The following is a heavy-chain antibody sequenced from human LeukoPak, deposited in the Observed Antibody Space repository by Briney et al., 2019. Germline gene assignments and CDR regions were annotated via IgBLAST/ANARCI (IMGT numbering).Heavy chain of an antibody. CDR2: IRSGSTYI. CDR3: ARDGIFDY. V-gene: IGHV3-21*01. Sequence: VGSLRLSCAASRFTFSTYSMHWVRQAPGKGLEWVSSIRSGSTYINYADSLKGRFTISRDDAKKSLYLQMNSLRAEDTAVYYCARDGIFDYWGQGTLVTVSS. CDR1: RFTFSTYS. J-gene: IGHJ4*02.